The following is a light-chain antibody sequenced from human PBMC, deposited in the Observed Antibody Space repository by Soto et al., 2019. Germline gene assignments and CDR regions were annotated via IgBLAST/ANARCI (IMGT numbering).Light chain of an antibody. CDR2: AAS. CDR3: QQSYSPLWT. CDR1: QSISNY. J-gene: IGKJ1*01. Sequence: IQMTQSPSSLSACVGDRVTITCRASQSISNYLNWYQHKAGKAPKVLIYAASSLQRGVPSRFSGSGSGTDFTLIISSLQPEDFATYYCQQSYSPLWTFGQGTKADIK. V-gene: IGKV1-39*01.